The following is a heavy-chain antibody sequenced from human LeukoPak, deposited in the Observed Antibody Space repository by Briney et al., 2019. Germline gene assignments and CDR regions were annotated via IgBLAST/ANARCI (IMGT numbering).Heavy chain of an antibody. D-gene: IGHD3-10*01. CDR2: IYHSGST. CDR3: ARGGVHPDY. J-gene: IGHJ4*02. Sequence: PSETLSLTCTVSGGSISSQYWSWIRQPPGKGLEWIGYIYHSGSTNYNPSLKSRVTISVDTPKNQFSLKLSSVTAADTAVYYCARGGVHPDYWGQGTLVTVSS. V-gene: IGHV4-59*11. CDR1: GGSISSQY.